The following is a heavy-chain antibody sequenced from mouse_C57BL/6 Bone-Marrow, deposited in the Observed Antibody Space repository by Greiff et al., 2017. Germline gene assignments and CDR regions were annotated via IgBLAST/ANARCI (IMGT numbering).Heavy chain of an antibody. D-gene: IGHD1-1*01. CDR1: GYPFPDYN. CDR2: INSNNGGT. CDR3: ARGYDGSSYLYAIDY. V-gene: IGHV1-18*01. J-gene: IGHJ4*01. Sequence: QLQQSGPELVKPGASVKIPCKASGYPFPDYNMDWVKQSPGKSPEWIGDINSNNGGTIYNQKFKGKATLTVGKSTSTAYNELRSLTSDDTAVYYCARGYDGSSYLYAIDYWGQGTSVTVTS.